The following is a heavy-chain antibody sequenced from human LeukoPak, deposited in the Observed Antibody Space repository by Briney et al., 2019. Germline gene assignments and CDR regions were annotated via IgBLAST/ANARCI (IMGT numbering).Heavy chain of an antibody. D-gene: IGHD6-6*01. J-gene: IGHJ4*02. Sequence: GGSLRLSCAASGFTFDDYTMHWVRQAPGKGLEWVSAISGSGGSTYYADSVKGRFTISRDNSKNTLYLQMNSLRAEDTAVYYCARDRSIAARPTDYWGQGTLVTVSS. CDR1: GFTFDDYT. CDR2: ISGSGGST. V-gene: IGHV3-23*01. CDR3: ARDRSIAARPTDY.